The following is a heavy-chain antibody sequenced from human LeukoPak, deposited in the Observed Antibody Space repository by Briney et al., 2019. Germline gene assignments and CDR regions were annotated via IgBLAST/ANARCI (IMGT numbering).Heavy chain of an antibody. J-gene: IGHJ4*02. CDR1: GFSFTAPGMG. CDR2: IYYNGDN. D-gene: IGHD3-9*01. Sequence: SGPTVVKPQQTLTLTCTFSGFSFTAPGMGVAWIRQPPGKALEGLAFIYYNGDNRYSPSLRSRLTITRDASKNQVVLAMTNLDPMDTATYYCAHLVVTIDWRSYFDYWGQGALVTVSS. CDR3: AHLVVTIDWRSYFDY. V-gene: IGHV2-5*01.